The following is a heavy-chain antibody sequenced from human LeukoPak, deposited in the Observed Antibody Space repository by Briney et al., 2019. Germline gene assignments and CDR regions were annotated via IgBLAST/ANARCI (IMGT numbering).Heavy chain of an antibody. CDR1: GYTFTRNA. CDR3: ARGLGSSSSWYRGAGSWFDP. CDR2: ISTNTGNP. Sequence: ASVKVSCKASGYTFTRNALIWVRQAPGQGLEWMGWISTNTGNPTYAQGFTGRFVFSLDTSVRTAYLQISSLKTEDTAVYYCARGLGSSSSWYRGAGSWFDPWGQGTLVTVSS. D-gene: IGHD6-13*01. V-gene: IGHV7-4-1*02. J-gene: IGHJ5*02.